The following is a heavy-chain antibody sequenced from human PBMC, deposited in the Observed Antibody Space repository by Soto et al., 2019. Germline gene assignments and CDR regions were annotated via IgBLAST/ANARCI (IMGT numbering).Heavy chain of an antibody. D-gene: IGHD2-15*01. J-gene: IGHJ4*02. V-gene: IGHV1-8*01. CDR1: GYTFTNSD. CDR3: ARRPHCSGGICYYGLDN. CDR2: MNPDSGHA. Sequence: QVQLVQSGAEVKKPGASVKVSCKASGYTFTNSDINWVRQAPGQGLEWMGWMNPDSGHAAYEQKFKGRVTLTTSTSTSTVYMEMRSLGSEDTAVYYCARRPHCSGGICYYGLDNWGQGTLVTVSS.